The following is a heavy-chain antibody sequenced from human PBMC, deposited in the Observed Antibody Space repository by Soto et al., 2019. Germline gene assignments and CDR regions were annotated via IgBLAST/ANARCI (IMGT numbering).Heavy chain of an antibody. CDR1: GFTFSSYW. CDR3: ARGGGSSIDY. D-gene: IGHD6-13*01. CDR2: INSAETTR. V-gene: IGHV3-74*01. Sequence: EVQLVESGGDLVQPGGSLRLSCAASGFTFSSYWMHWVRQAPGKGLVWVSRINSAETTRSYADSVKGRFTISRDNDKYTVHLQMNSLRAEDTAVYYCARGGGSSIDYWGQGILVIVSS. J-gene: IGHJ4*02.